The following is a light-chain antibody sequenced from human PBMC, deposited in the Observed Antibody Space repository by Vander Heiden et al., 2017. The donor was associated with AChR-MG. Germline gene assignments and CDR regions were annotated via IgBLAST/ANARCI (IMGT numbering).Light chain of an antibody. CDR2: DVS. CDR1: SSDIGGYNY. CDR3: SAYRNRRTVV. Sequence: QSALTQPASESGSPGQSITISCTGTSSDIGGYNYVSWYQHHPGKAPKLIIYDVSNRPSGVSSRFSGSKSGNTASLTISGLQAEDKADYFCSAYRNRRTVVFGGGTHLTVL. V-gene: IGLV2-14*01. J-gene: IGLJ3*02.